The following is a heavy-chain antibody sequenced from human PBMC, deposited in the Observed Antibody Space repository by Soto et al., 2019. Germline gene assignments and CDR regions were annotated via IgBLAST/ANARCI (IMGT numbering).Heavy chain of an antibody. J-gene: IGHJ5*02. D-gene: IGHD2-15*01. CDR3: TIVKEAARDYCYSGRDA. CDR2: IYPGDSDT. V-gene: IGHV5-51*01. Sequence: PGESLKISCKGSGYSFTSYWIGWVRQMPGKGLEWMGIIYPGDSDTRYSPSFQGQVTISADKSISTAYLQWSSLKASDTAMYYCTIVKEAARDYCYSGRDAWGQGTLVTVS. CDR1: GYSFTSYW.